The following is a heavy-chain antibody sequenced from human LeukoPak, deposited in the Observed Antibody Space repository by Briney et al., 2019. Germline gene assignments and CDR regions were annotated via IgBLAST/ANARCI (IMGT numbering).Heavy chain of an antibody. J-gene: IGHJ5*02. CDR1: GFTVSNNY. D-gene: IGHD3-9*01. V-gene: IGHV3-66*02. CDR2: VYGGGST. Sequence: PGGSLRLSCAASGFTVSNNYMSWVRQAPGKGLEWVSVVYGGGSTYYADSVKGRFTISRDNSKNTLYLQMNSLRVEDTAVYYCAKGDYYDVLTGRQNWFGPWGQGTLVTVSS. CDR3: AKGDYYDVLTGRQNWFGP.